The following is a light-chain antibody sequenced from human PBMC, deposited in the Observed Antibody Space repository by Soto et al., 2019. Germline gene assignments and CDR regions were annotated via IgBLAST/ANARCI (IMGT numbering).Light chain of an antibody. Sequence: QSVLTQAASVSGSPGQSITISCTGTSSDVGAYDYVTWYQQHPGKAPKVMIYKVSNRPSGVSNRFSGSKSGNTASLTISGIQAEYEADYYCSSYTTGSLVVFGGGTKLTVL. CDR1: SSDVGAYDY. CDR2: KVS. V-gene: IGLV2-14*01. J-gene: IGLJ2*01. CDR3: SSYTTGSLVV.